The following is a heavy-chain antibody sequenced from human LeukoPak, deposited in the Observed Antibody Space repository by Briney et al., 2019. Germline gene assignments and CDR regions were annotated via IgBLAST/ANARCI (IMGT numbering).Heavy chain of an antibody. CDR1: GYSISSGYY. CDR2: IYHSGST. J-gene: IGHJ5*02. V-gene: IGHV4-38-2*02. Sequence: SEALSLPFAVSGYSISSGYYWGWIRQPPGKGLEWVGSIYHSGSTYYNPSLKRRVTISVDTSKNQFSLKLSSVTAADTAVYYCARDSGTIPSGGSDNWFDPRGQGTLVTVSS. CDR3: ARDSGTIPSGGSDNWFDP. D-gene: IGHD2-15*01.